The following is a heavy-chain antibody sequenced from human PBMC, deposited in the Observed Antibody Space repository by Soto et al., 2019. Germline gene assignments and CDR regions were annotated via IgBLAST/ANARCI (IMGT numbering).Heavy chain of an antibody. D-gene: IGHD4-4*01. V-gene: IGHV1-46*01. CDR3: ARSLQRGYFDY. CDR2: INPSGGST. Sequence: QVQLVQSGAEVKKPGDSVKVYCKASGYTFTSYYMHWVRQAPGQGLEWMGIINPSGGSTSYAQKFQGRVTMTRDTSTSTVYMELSSLRSEDTAVYYCARSLQRGYFDYWGQGTLVTVSS. CDR1: GYTFTSYY. J-gene: IGHJ4*02.